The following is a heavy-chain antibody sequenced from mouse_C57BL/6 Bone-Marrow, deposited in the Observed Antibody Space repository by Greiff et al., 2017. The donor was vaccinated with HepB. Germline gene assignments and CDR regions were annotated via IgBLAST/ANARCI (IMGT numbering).Heavy chain of an antibody. Sequence: EVQLQQSGPELVKPGASVKISCKASGYTFTDYYMNWVKQSHGKSLEWIGDINPNNGGTSYNQKFKGKATLTVDKSSSTAYMELRSLTSEDSAVYYCARDDGSIFMDYWGQGTSVTVSS. D-gene: IGHD2-3*01. CDR1: GYTFTDYY. J-gene: IGHJ4*01. CDR2: INPNNGGT. V-gene: IGHV1-26*01. CDR3: ARDDGSIFMDY.